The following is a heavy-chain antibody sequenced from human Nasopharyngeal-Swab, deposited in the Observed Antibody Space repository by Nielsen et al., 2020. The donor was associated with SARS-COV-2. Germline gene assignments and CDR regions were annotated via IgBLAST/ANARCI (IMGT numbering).Heavy chain of an antibody. J-gene: IGHJ6*03. CDR1: GGTFSSYA. D-gene: IGHD5-18*01. Sequence: SVKVSCKASGGTFSSYAISWVRQAPGQGLEWMGGIIPIFGTANYAHKFQGRVTITADESTSTAYMELSSLRSEDTAVYYCARDRLPYYYYYMDVWAKGPRSPSP. CDR2: IIPIFGTA. V-gene: IGHV1-69*13. CDR3: ARDRLPYYYYYMDV.